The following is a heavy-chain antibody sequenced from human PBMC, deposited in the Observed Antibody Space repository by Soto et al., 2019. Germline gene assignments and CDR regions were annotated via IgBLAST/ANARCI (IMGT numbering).Heavy chain of an antibody. J-gene: IGHJ4*02. CDR3: AAGEASSRNLAPYYLDF. V-gene: IGHV4-59*01. D-gene: IGHD6-13*01. CDR1: GGSMRNYF. CDR2: IHYSGTT. Sequence: SETLTLTCTVSGGSMRNYFWTWIRQPPGKGLEWIGYIHYSGTTSFFPSSNPSLRSRVTISEDTSKNQLSLKLLSVTTADTAVYFCAAGEASSRNLAPYYLDFWGQGTLVTVSS.